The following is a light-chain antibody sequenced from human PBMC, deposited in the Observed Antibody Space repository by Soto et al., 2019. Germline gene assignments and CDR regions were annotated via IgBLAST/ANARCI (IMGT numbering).Light chain of an antibody. Sequence: EIVMTQSPATLSVSPGERATLSCRAGQSVSSNLAWYQQKPGQAPRLLIYGASTRATGTPARFSGRGSGTELTITISSLQSEDFAVYYCQQYNDWPPPTFGQGTKLEIK. CDR2: GAS. J-gene: IGKJ2*01. V-gene: IGKV3-15*01. CDR3: QQYNDWPPPT. CDR1: QSVSSN.